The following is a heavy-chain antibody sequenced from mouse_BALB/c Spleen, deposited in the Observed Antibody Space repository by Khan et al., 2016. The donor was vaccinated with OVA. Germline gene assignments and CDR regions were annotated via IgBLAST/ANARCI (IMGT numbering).Heavy chain of an antibody. V-gene: IGHV3-2*02. Sequence: EVQLQESGPGLVKPSQSLSLTCTVSGYSITSDYAWNWIRQFPGNKLEWMGYISSTGSTSYNPSLKSRISFTRDTSKNQFFLQLKSVTTKDTATYYCESCLYYSYRYALDCWGRGTSVTVSS. CDR3: ESCLYYSYRYALDC. CDR1: GYSITSDYA. CDR2: ISSTGST. D-gene: IGHD2-12*01. J-gene: IGHJ4*01.